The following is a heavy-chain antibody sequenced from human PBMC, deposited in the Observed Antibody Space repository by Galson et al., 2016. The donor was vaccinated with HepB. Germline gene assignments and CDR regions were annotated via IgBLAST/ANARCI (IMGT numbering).Heavy chain of an antibody. D-gene: IGHD1-20*01. CDR3: AKHGYNWGSYFDY. CDR2: ISGSGGST. CDR1: GFTFRSYA. Sequence: SLRLSCAASGFTFRSYAMSWVRQAPGKGLECVSAISGSGGSTYYADSVKGRFTISRDNSKNTLFLQMDSLRVEDTAVYYCAKHGYNWGSYFDYWGQETLVTVSS. J-gene: IGHJ4*02. V-gene: IGHV3-23*01.